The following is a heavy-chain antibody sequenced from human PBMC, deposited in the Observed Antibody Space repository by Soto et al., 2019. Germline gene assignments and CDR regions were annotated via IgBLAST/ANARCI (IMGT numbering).Heavy chain of an antibody. CDR3: ARHRDSYGVYSFGY. D-gene: IGHD5-18*01. CDR1: GGSISNYY. CDR2: IYYSGST. J-gene: IGHJ4*02. Sequence: QVQLQESGPGLVKPSETLSLTCIVSGGSISNYYWSWIRQPPGQGLEWIGYIYYSGSTNYNPSLNRIVAICVHTSKNQFALNLSSAAAADTAVYYCARHRDSYGVYSFGYWGQGTLVTVSS. V-gene: IGHV4-59*08.